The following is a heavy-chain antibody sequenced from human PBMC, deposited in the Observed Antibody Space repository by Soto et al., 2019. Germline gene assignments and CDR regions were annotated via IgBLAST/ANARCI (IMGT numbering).Heavy chain of an antibody. V-gene: IGHV4-31*03. Sequence: SETLSLTCTVSGGSISSGGYYWSWIRQHPGKGLEWIGYIYYSGSTYYNPSLKSRVTITVDTSKNQFSLKLSSVTAADTAVYYCARDSSQSGYYYGMDVWGQGTTVTVSS. J-gene: IGHJ6*02. CDR1: GGSISSGGYY. CDR2: IYYSGST. CDR3: ARDSSQSGYYYGMDV. D-gene: IGHD2-15*01.